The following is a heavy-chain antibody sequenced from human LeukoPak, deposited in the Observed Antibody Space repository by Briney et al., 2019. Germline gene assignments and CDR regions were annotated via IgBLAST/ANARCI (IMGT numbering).Heavy chain of an antibody. J-gene: IGHJ3*01. Sequence: ASVKVSCRASGYAFTDYFLHWLRRAPGQGLEWMGWIMHNTSGTNHAQNFQGRVPMTRDTSLSTAYLELSSLTSDDTAVYYCARGGTLDGYTYGWDPFDFWGQGTLVTASS. V-gene: IGHV1-2*02. D-gene: IGHD5-18*01. CDR3: ARGGTLDGYTYGWDPFDF. CDR1: GYAFTDYF. CDR2: IMHNTSGT.